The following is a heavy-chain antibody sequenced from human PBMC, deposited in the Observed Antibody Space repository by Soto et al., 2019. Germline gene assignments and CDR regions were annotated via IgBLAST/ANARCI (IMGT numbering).Heavy chain of an antibody. V-gene: IGHV3-23*01. Sequence: EVQVLESGGGLVQPGGSLRLSCAASGFTFSTHAMTWVRQTPGKGLEWVSAISGSGGTTYYADSVKGRFTISRDNSRNTLYLQMDSLSADDTAVYYCAKAGARGSGNYYKQLDCWGQGTLVTVSS. J-gene: IGHJ4*02. CDR3: AKAGARGSGNYYKQLDC. CDR1: GFTFSTHA. D-gene: IGHD3-10*01. CDR2: ISGSGGTT.